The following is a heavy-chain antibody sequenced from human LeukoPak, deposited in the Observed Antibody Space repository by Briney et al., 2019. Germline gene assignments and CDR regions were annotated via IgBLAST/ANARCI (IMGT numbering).Heavy chain of an antibody. CDR1: GYTFTSYG. D-gene: IGHD2-21*01. CDR2: ISAYNGNT. V-gene: IGHV1-18*01. Sequence: ASVKVSCKASGYTFTSYGISWVRQAPGQGLEWMGWISAYNGNTNYAQKFQGRVTITADKSTSTAYMELSSLRSEDTAVYYCARDLGDGYNSPWGQGTLVTVSS. J-gene: IGHJ5*02. CDR3: ARDLGDGYNSP.